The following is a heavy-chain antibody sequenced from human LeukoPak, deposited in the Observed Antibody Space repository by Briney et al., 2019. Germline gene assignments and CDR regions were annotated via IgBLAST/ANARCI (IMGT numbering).Heavy chain of an antibody. Sequence: PSETLSLTCTVSGGSISSYYWSWIRQPAGKGLEWIGRIYTSGSTYYNPPLKSRVTISVDTSKNQFSLKLNSVTAADTAVYYCARNGLWIQNAFDIWGQGTMVTVSS. CDR3: ARNGLWIQNAFDI. CDR1: GGSISSYY. V-gene: IGHV4-4*07. D-gene: IGHD5-18*01. CDR2: IYTSGST. J-gene: IGHJ3*02.